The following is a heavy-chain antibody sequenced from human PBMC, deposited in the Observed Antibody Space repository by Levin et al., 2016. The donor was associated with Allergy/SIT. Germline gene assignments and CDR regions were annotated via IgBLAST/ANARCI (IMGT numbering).Heavy chain of an antibody. V-gene: IGHV4-31*03. CDR3: ARRANNSYGEYYFDY. CDR1: GGSISSGGYY. Sequence: SETLSLTCTVSGGSISSGGYYWSWIRQHPGKGLEWIGYIYYSGSTYYNPSLKSRVTISVDTSKNQFSLKLSSVTAADTAVYYCARRANNSYGEYYFDYWGQGTLVTVSS. J-gene: IGHJ4*02. CDR2: IYYSGST. D-gene: IGHD5-18*01.